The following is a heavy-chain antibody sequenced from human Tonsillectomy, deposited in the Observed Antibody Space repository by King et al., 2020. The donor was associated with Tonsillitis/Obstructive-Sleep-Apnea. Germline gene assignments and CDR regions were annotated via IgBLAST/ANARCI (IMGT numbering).Heavy chain of an antibody. CDR1: GFTFSLYA. Sequence: VQLVVSGRGVVQPGRSLRLSCAASGFTFSLYAMHWVRQAPGKGLEWVALISYDGSNKYYAGSVKGRFTISRDNSKNTLYLQMNSLRAEDTAVYYCARDRGYDFLSGYSHFAYWGQGTLVTVSS. V-gene: IGHV3-30*04. CDR2: ISYDGSNK. J-gene: IGHJ4*02. D-gene: IGHD3-3*01. CDR3: ARDRGYDFLSGYSHFAY.